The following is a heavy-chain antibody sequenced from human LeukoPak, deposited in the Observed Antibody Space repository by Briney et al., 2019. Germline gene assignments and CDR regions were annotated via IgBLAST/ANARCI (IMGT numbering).Heavy chain of an antibody. Sequence: KPGGSLRLSCAASGFMFSSYSMNWVRQAPGKGLEWVSSITSSSSFIYYADSVKGRFTISRDNAKNSLYLQMNSLRAEDTAVYYCARTSIPGYSSSWYSDYWGQGTLVTVSS. V-gene: IGHV3-21*01. CDR3: ARTSIPGYSSSWYSDY. D-gene: IGHD6-13*01. CDR2: ITSSSSFI. CDR1: GFMFSSYS. J-gene: IGHJ4*02.